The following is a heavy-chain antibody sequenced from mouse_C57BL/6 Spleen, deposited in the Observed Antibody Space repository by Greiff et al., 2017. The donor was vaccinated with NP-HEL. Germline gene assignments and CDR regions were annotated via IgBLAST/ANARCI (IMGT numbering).Heavy chain of an antibody. CDR1: GYTFTSYW. CDR3: ARSGWLLRRGAMDY. Sequence: QVQLKQPGAELVKPGASVKLSCKASGYTFTSYWMQWVKQRPGQGLEWIGEIDPSDSYTNYNQKFKGKATLTVDTSSSTAYMQLSSLTSEDSAVYYCARSGWLLRRGAMDYWGQGTSVTVSS. D-gene: IGHD2-3*01. V-gene: IGHV1-50*01. J-gene: IGHJ4*01. CDR2: IDPSDSYT.